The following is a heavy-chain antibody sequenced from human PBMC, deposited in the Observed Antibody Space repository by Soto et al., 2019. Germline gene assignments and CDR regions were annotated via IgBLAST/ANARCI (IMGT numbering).Heavy chain of an antibody. CDR1: GFTLGTTGLS. Sequence: SGPTLVNPTQTLTLTCTFSGFTLGTTGLSVNWIRQAPGKALEWLAVIDWDGDRLYSASLKTRLSISKDTSKNEVVLTMTNMDPVDTATYFCARSQGGMLYNSYFDFWGQGTLVTVSS. CDR2: IDWDGDR. D-gene: IGHD2-8*01. CDR3: ARSQGGMLYNSYFDF. J-gene: IGHJ4*02. V-gene: IGHV2-70*13.